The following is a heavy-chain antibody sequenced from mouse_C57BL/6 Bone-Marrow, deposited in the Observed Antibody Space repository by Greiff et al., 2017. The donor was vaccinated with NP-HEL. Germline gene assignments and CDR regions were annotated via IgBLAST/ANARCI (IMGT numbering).Heavy chain of an antibody. D-gene: IGHD1-1*01. J-gene: IGHJ3*01. V-gene: IGHV2-6*01. CDR1: GFSLTSYG. CDR2: IWGVGST. Sequence: VQLQESGPGLVAPSQSLSITCTVSGFSLTSYGVDWVRQSPGKGLEWLGVIWGVGSTNYNSALKSRLSISKDNSKSQVFLKMNSLQTDDTAMYYCASAPDYYGSSGPRFAYWGQGTLVTVSA. CDR3: ASAPDYYGSSGPRFAY.